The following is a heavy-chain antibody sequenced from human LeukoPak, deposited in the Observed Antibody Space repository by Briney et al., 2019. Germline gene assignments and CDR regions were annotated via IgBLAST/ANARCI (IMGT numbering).Heavy chain of an antibody. CDR1: GFTFSSYA. Sequence: GGSLRLSCAASGFTFSSYAMSWVRQAPGKGLEWVSAISGSGGSTYYADSVKGRFTISRDNSKNTLYLQMNSLRAEDTAVYYRAKGMSPRGHMDVWGKGTTVTVSS. CDR2: ISGSGGST. CDR3: AKGMSPRGHMDV. V-gene: IGHV3-23*01. J-gene: IGHJ6*03.